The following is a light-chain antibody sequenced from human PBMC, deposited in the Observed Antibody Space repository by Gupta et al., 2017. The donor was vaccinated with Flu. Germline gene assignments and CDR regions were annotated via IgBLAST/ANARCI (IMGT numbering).Light chain of an antibody. J-gene: IGKJ2*01. CDR3: HQYNSYSPET. CDR1: QSINNW. V-gene: IGKV1-5*03. Sequence: DIQMTQSPSTLSASVGDRVTITCRASQSINNWLAWYQQKPGKAPKLLIHKASSLQSGVPSRFSGSGSGTEFSLTISSLQPDDFAIYYCHQYNSYSPETFGQGTKLEIK. CDR2: KAS.